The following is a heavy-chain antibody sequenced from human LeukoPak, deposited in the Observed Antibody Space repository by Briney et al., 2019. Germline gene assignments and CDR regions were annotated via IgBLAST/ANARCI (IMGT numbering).Heavy chain of an antibody. D-gene: IGHD3-10*01. J-gene: IGHJ6*03. CDR3: ARGIKGYMDV. Sequence: PGGSLRLSCAASGFTFSSYSMNWVRQAPGKGLEWVSSISSSSSYIYYADSVKGRFTISRDNAKNSLYLQMNSLRAKDTAVYYCARGIKGYMDVWGKGTTVTVSS. V-gene: IGHV3-21*01. CDR1: GFTFSSYS. CDR2: ISSSSSYI.